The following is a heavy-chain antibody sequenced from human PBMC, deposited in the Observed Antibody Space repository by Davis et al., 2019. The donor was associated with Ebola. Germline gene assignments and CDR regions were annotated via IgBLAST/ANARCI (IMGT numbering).Heavy chain of an antibody. V-gene: IGHV3-21*01. CDR2: ISSSSSYI. CDR3: AREGGIVVVPAAIRGYYGMDV. D-gene: IGHD2-2*02. CDR1: GFTFSSYS. J-gene: IGHJ6*02. Sequence: GGSLRLSCAASGFTFSSYSMNWVRQAPGKGLEWVSSISSSSSYIYYADSVKGRFTISRDNAKNSLYLQMNSLRAEDTAVYYCAREGGIVVVPAAIRGYYGMDVWGQGTTVTVSS.